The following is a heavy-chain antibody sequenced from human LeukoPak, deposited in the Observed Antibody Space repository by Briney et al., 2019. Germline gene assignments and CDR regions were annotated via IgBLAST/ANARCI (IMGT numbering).Heavy chain of an antibody. Sequence: PGRSLRLSCAASGFTFSSYGMHWVRQAPGKGLEWVAVISYDGSNKYYADSVKGRFTISRDNAKNSLYVQMNSLRAEDTAVYYCARHNRSDRRRTPFDYWGQGTLVTVSS. J-gene: IGHJ4*02. V-gene: IGHV3-30*03. CDR1: GFTFSSYG. CDR2: ISYDGSNK. D-gene: IGHD1-1*01. CDR3: ARHNRSDRRRTPFDY.